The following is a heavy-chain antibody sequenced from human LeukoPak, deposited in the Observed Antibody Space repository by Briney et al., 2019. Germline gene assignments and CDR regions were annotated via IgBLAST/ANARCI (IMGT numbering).Heavy chain of an antibody. V-gene: IGHV3-30*02. CDR1: GFTFSSYG. CDR3: AKEYYVAAKTYDY. J-gene: IGHJ4*02. CDR2: IRYDGSNK. D-gene: IGHD6-13*01. Sequence: GGSLRLSCAASGFTFSSYGMHWVRQAPGKGLEWVAFIRYDGSNKYYADSVKGRFTISRDNSKNTLYLQMNSLRAEDTAVYYCAKEYYVAAKTYDYWGQGTLVTVSS.